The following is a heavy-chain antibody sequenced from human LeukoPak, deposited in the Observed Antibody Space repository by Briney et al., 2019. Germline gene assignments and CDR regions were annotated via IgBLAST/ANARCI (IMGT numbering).Heavy chain of an antibody. CDR3: ARGEITMVRGVRSVDAFDI. D-gene: IGHD3-10*01. Sequence: PSETLSLTCTVSGGSISSGGYYWSWIRQHPGKGLEWTGYIYYSGSTYYNPSLKSRVTISVDTSKNQFSLKLSSVTAADTAVYYCARGEITMVRGVRSVDAFDIWGQGTMVTVSS. J-gene: IGHJ3*02. CDR1: GGSISSGGYY. CDR2: IYYSGST. V-gene: IGHV4-31*03.